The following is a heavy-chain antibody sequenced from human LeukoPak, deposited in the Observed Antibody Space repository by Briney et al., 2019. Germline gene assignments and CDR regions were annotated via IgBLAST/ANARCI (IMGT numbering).Heavy chain of an antibody. CDR3: ARRTPYSSSGGWFDP. Sequence: SVKVSCKASGGTFSSSAISWVRQAPGQGLEWMGGIIPIFGTANYAQKFQGRVTITTDESTSTAYMELSSQRSEDTAVYYCARRTPYSSSGGWFDPCGQGTLVTVSS. D-gene: IGHD6-6*01. J-gene: IGHJ5*02. CDR1: GGTFSSSA. CDR2: IIPIFGTA. V-gene: IGHV1-69*05.